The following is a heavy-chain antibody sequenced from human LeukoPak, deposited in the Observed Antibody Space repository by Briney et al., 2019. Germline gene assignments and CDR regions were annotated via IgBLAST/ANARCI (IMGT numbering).Heavy chain of an antibody. J-gene: IGHJ4*02. CDR2: MNPNSGNT. Sequence: ASVKASCKASGYTFTSYDINWVRQATGQGLEWMGWMNPNSGNTGYPQKLQGRVTMTRNTSISPAYMELSSLRSEDTAVYCCASAYYDFWSGYKGYFDYWGEGALVSVSS. CDR1: GYTFTSYD. D-gene: IGHD3-3*01. V-gene: IGHV1-8*01. CDR3: ASAYYDFWSGYKGYFDY.